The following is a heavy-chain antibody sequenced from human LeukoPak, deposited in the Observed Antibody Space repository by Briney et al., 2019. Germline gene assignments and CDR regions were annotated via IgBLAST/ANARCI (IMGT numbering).Heavy chain of an antibody. CDR3: AKVGGIQLWIQHFDY. CDR2: ISGSGGST. J-gene: IGHJ4*02. D-gene: IGHD5-18*01. CDR1: GFTFSSYA. Sequence: GGSLRLSCAASGFTFSSYAMSWVRQAPGKGLEWVSAISGSGGSTYYADSVKGRFTISRDNSKNTLYLQMNSLRAEYTAVYYCAKVGGIQLWIQHFDYWGQGTLVTVSS. V-gene: IGHV3-23*01.